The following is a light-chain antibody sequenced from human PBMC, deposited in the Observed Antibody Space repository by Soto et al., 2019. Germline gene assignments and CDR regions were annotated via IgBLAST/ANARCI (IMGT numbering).Light chain of an antibody. CDR2: TNH. V-gene: IGLV1-44*01. Sequence: QSVLTQPPSVSGTPGQKVSISCSGSASNLGGNPVNWYQHLPGAAPKLLIYTNHQRPSGVPDRFSGSMSGTSASLAISGLRSEDEADFYCAAWDDSLNAVVFGGGTKVTVL. CDR1: ASNLGGNP. J-gene: IGLJ2*01. CDR3: AAWDDSLNAVV.